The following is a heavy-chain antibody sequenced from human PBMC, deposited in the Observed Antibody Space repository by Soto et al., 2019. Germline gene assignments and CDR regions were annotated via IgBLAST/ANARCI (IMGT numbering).Heavy chain of an antibody. CDR1: GYTFTTYD. Sequence: ASGKVSCKASGYTFTTYDIHWVRRAPGQGLEWTGWMSPHNGNTGFAQKFRDRVTIARNTSISTAYMELSGLRSEDTAVYYCARRKERSGYYYFDYWGKG. J-gene: IGHJ4*02. D-gene: IGHD3-22*01. CDR3: ARRKERSGYYYFDY. V-gene: IGHV1-8*01. CDR2: MSPHNGNT.